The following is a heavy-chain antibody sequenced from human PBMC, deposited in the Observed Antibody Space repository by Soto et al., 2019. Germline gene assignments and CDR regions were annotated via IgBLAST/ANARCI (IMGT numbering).Heavy chain of an antibody. CDR1: GFTVSSNH. V-gene: IGHV3-66*01. Sequence: PGGSLRLSCAALGFTVSSNHMTWVRQAQGKGLEWVSFSNKDGTTHYADSVKGRFTISRDNSKNTLYLQMNSLRAEDTAVYYCARGREGATGGDYWGQGTLVTV. D-gene: IGHD1-26*01. CDR3: ARGREGATGGDY. CDR2: SNKDGTT. J-gene: IGHJ4*02.